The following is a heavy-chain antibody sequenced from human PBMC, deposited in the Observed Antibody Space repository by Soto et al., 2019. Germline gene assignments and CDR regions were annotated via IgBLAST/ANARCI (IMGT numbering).Heavy chain of an antibody. V-gene: IGHV3-21*01. CDR3: ARPQINLGYCSSTSCPQRDYYYGMDV. Sequence: EVQLVESGGGLVKPGGSLRLSCAASGFTFSSYSMNWVRQAPGKGLEWVSSISSSSSYIYYADSVKGRFTISRDNAKNSLYLQMNSLRAEDTAVYYCARPQINLGYCSSTSCPQRDYYYGMDVWGQGTTVTVSS. CDR1: GFTFSSYS. J-gene: IGHJ6*02. CDR2: ISSSSSYI. D-gene: IGHD2-2*01.